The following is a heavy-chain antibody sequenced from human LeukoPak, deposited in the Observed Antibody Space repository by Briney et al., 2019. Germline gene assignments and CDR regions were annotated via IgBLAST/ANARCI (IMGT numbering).Heavy chain of an antibody. Sequence: SETLSLTCAVYGGSFSGYYWSWIRQPPGKGLEWIGEINHSGSTNYNPSLKSRVTISVDTSKNQFSLKLSSVTAADTAVYCCARGRIYCSGGSCYSGYFDFWGQGTLVTVSS. CDR1: GGSFSGYY. V-gene: IGHV4-34*01. D-gene: IGHD2-15*01. J-gene: IGHJ4*02. CDR3: ARGRIYCSGGSCYSGYFDF. CDR2: INHSGST.